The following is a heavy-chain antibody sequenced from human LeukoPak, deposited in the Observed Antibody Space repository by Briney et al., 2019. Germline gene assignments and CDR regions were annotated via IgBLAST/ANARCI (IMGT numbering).Heavy chain of an antibody. Sequence: GGSLRLSCAASGFTFSSYWMNWARQAPGKGLEWVASINHNGNVNYYVDSVKGRFTISRDDAKNSLYLQMSNLGAEDTAVYFCARGGGLDVWGQGATVTVSS. CDR3: ARGGGLDV. V-gene: IGHV3-7*03. CDR2: INHNGNVN. J-gene: IGHJ6*02. CDR1: GFTFSSYW. D-gene: IGHD3-16*01.